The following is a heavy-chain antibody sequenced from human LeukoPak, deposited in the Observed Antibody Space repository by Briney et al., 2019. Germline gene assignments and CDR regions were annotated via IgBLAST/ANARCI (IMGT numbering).Heavy chain of an antibody. CDR3: ARAYCSGGTCYSATD. J-gene: IGHJ4*02. CDR2: ISYDGSNK. V-gene: IGHV3-30*04. D-gene: IGHD2-15*01. CDR1: GFTFSNYA. Sequence: VGSLRLSCAASGFTFSNYAMYWVRQAPGKGLKYVAVISYDGSNKYYADSVRGRFTISRDNSKNTLYLQMNSLRAEDTAVYYCARAYCSGGTCYSATDWGQGTLVTVSS.